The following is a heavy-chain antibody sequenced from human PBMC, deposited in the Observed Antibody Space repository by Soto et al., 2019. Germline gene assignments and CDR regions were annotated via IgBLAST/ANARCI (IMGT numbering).Heavy chain of an antibody. CDR2: IYYSGST. J-gene: IGHJ4*02. CDR1: GGSISSSSYY. Sequence: QLQLQESGPGLVKPSETLSLTCTVSGGSISSSSYYWGWIRQPPGKGLEWIGSIYYSGSTYYNPSLKSRVTISVDTSKTQFSPKLSSVTAADTAVYYCASHQDGYNDYWGQGTLVTVSS. CDR3: ASHQDGYNDY. V-gene: IGHV4-39*01. D-gene: IGHD5-12*01.